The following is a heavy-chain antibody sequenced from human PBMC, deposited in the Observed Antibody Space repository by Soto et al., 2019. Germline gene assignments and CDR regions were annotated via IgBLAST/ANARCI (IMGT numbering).Heavy chain of an antibody. CDR2: ISSNGGST. J-gene: IGHJ3*02. CDR3: VKVDSSVYYYGAFDI. CDR1: GFTFSTYA. Sequence: GGSLRLSCSASGFTFSTYAMHWVRQAPGKGLEYVSAISSNGGSTYYTDSVKGRFTISRDNSKNTLYLQMSSLRAEDTAIYYCVKVDSSVYYYGAFDIWGQGTMVTVSS. V-gene: IGHV3-64D*06. D-gene: IGHD3-22*01.